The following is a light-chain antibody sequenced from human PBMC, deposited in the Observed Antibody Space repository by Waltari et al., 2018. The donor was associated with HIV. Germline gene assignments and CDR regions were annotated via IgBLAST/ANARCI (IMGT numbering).Light chain of an antibody. V-gene: IGLV2-11*01. Sequence: QSALTQPRSVSGSPGQSVTISCTGTSSDVGGYNYVSWNQQHPGKAPKLMSYDVSKRPSGGPDRFSGSRSGNTASLTISGLQAEDEADYYCCSYAGSYTWVFGGGTKLTVL. CDR2: DVS. CDR1: SSDVGGYNY. J-gene: IGLJ3*02. CDR3: CSYAGSYTWV.